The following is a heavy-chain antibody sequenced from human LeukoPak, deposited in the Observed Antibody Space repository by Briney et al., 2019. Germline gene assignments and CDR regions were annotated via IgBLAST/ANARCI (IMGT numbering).Heavy chain of an antibody. Sequence: PGGSLRLSCAASGFSFSSYGMNWVRQAPGKGLEWVAFIQYDGSNKYYADSVKGRFTISRDNSKKTLYLQMNSLRGKDTAVYYCEKSSGGGWYVQYFDYWGQGALVTVSS. D-gene: IGHD6-19*01. J-gene: IGHJ4*02. V-gene: IGHV3-30*02. CDR3: EKSSGGGWYVQYFDY. CDR1: GFSFSSYG. CDR2: IQYDGSNK.